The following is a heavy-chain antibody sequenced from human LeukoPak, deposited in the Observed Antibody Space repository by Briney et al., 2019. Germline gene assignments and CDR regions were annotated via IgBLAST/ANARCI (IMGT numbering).Heavy chain of an antibody. D-gene: IGHD3-22*01. V-gene: IGHV4-59*08. CDR2: IYYSGST. J-gene: IGHJ4*02. CDR1: GGSISSYY. Sequence: SETLSLTCTVSGGSISSYYWSWIRQPPGKGLEWIGYIYYSGSTNYNPSLKSRVTISVDTSKNQFSLKLSSVTAADTAVYYCASAHWGDYYDSSGYPGDWGQGTPVSVSS. CDR3: ASAHWGDYYDSSGYPGD.